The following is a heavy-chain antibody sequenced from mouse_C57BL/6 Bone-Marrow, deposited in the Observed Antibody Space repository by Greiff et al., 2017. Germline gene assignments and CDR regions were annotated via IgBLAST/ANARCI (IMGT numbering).Heavy chain of an antibody. CDR2: ISHGGSYT. Sequence: EVQLQESGGGLVQPGGSLKLSCAASGFTFSSYAMSWVRQTPEKRLEWVATISHGGSYTYYPDNVKGRFTISRDNAKNHLYLQMSQLKSEDTAMYYCAGHGGSDPYYYGMDYWGQGTLVTVSA. CDR1: GFTFSSYA. V-gene: IGHV5-4*01. J-gene: IGHJ4*01. CDR3: AGHGGSDPYYYGMDY. D-gene: IGHD1-1*01.